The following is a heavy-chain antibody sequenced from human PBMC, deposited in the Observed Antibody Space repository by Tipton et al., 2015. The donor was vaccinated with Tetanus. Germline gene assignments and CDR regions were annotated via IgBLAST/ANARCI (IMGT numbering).Heavy chain of an antibody. CDR3: ARGVWFGPGPRYYFDY. J-gene: IGHJ4*02. D-gene: IGHD3-10*01. V-gene: IGHV4-4*07. CDR1: GGSISSYY. CDR2: IYSSGSP. Sequence: TLSLTCTVSGGSISSYYWSWIRQPAGKGLEWIGRIYSSGSPHYNPSLKSRVTMSLDTSKNQFSLKLNSVTAADTAVYYCARGVWFGPGPRYYFDYWGQGTLLTVSS.